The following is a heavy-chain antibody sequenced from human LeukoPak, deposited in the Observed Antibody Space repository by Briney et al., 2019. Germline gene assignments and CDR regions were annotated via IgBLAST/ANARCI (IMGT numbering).Heavy chain of an antibody. CDR2: IYYSGST. D-gene: IGHD6-13*01. Sequence: SETLSLTCTVSGGSISSYYWSWIRQPPGKGLEWIGYIYYSGSTNYNPSLKSRVTISVDTSKNQFSLKLSSVTAADTAVYYCARSGIVSSSWYLSGDYYYYYGMGVWGQGTTVTVSS. V-gene: IGHV4-59*01. CDR3: ARSGIVSSSWYLSGDYYYYYGMGV. CDR1: GGSISSYY. J-gene: IGHJ6*02.